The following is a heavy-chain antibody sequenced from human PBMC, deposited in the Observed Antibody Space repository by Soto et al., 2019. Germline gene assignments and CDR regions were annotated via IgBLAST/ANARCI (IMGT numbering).Heavy chain of an antibody. D-gene: IGHD3-9*01. CDR3: ARDRDILTGYYDYYYYGMDV. CDR2: ISRSGSYI. Sequence: VQLVESGGGLVKPGESLRVSCAASGFTFSDYSMNWVRQAPGKGLEWVSSISRSGSYIYYADSVKCRFTISRDSAKNSLYSQMNSLRAEDTAVYYCARDRDILTGYYDYYYYGMDVWGQGTAVTVSS. J-gene: IGHJ6*02. CDR1: GFTFSDYS. V-gene: IGHV3-21*01.